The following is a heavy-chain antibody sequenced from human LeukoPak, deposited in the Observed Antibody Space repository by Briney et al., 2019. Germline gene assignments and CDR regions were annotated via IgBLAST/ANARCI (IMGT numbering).Heavy chain of an antibody. V-gene: IGHV3-23*01. D-gene: IGHD3-9*01. CDR1: GFTFNNYA. Sequence: GGSLRLSCAASGFTFNNYAMSWVRQAPGRGLEWVSAISSSGGNTYYADSVRGRFTISRGNSENTLYLQMNSLRAEDTAVYFCAKRYFGNYYFDYWGQGTLVTVSS. J-gene: IGHJ4*02. CDR2: ISSSGGNT. CDR3: AKRYFGNYYFDY.